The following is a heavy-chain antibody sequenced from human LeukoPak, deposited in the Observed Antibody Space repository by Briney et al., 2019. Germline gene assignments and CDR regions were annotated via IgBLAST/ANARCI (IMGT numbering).Heavy chain of an antibody. CDR3: ARGRICSSTSCYSDY. D-gene: IGHD2-2*01. Sequence: GGSLRLSCAASGFTFSSYSMNWVRQAPGKGLEWVSSISSSSSYIYYADSVKGRFTISRDNAKNSLYLQMNSLRAEDTAVYYCARGRICSSTSCYSDYWGQGTLVTVSS. V-gene: IGHV3-21*01. CDR1: GFTFSSYS. CDR2: ISSSSSYI. J-gene: IGHJ4*02.